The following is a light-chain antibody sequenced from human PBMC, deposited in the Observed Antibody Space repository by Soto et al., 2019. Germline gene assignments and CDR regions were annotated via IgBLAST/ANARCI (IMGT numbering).Light chain of an antibody. J-gene: IGKJ2*01. CDR1: QSVSNNY. V-gene: IGKV3-20*01. CDR2: GAS. Sequence: EIVLTQSPGTLSLSPGDRATLSCRASQSVSNNYLAWYQQKPGQAPRLLIYGASSRPTGIPDRFSGSGSGTDFTLTISRLEPEDFAVYYCQQYGSSPYTFGQGTKLEIK. CDR3: QQYGSSPYT.